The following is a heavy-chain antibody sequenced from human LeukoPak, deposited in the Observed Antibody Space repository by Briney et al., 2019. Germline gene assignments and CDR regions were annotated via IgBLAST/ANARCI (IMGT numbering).Heavy chain of an antibody. J-gene: IGHJ4*02. V-gene: IGHV4-39*01. D-gene: IGHD2-8*01. Sequence: PSETLSLTCTVSCGSISSSSYYWGWIRPPPGKGLEWIGSIYYSVSTYYNPSLKSRVTISVDTSKNQFSLKLSSVTAADTAVYYCARRDGLYYFDYWGQGTLVTVSS. CDR1: CGSISSSSYY. CDR3: ARRDGLYYFDY. CDR2: IYYSVST.